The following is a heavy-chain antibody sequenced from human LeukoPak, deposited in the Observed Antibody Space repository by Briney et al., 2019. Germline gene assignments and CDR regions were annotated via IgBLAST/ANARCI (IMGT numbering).Heavy chain of an antibody. CDR2: IYYSGST. CDR3: ARALVDTADALDI. J-gene: IGHJ3*02. CDR1: GGSISSHY. D-gene: IGHD5-18*01. V-gene: IGHV4-59*11. Sequence: PSETLSLTCTVSGGSISSHYWSWIRQPPGKGLEWIGYIYYSGSTNYNPSLKSRVTISVDTSKNQFSLKLSSVTAADTAVYYCARALVDTADALDIWGQGTMVTVSS.